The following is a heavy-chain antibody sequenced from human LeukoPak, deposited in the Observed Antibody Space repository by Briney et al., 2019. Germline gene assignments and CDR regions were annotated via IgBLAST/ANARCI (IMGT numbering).Heavy chain of an antibody. D-gene: IGHD6-25*01. CDR2: ISYTSNTI. J-gene: IGHJ4*02. V-gene: IGHV3-48*04. Sequence: GGSLRLSCAASGFAFSSYNMNWVRQAPGKGLEWVSYISYTSNTIYYADSVKGRLAISRDNAKDSLCLQLSSLKTEDTAVYYCVRITHSGNSFDHWGQGTLVIVSS. CDR1: GFAFSSYN. CDR3: VRITHSGNSFDH.